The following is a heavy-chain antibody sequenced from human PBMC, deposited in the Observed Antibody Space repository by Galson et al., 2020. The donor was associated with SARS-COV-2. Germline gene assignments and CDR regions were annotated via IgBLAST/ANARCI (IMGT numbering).Heavy chain of an antibody. Sequence: GGSLRLSCAASGFTFSSSAMHWVRQAPGKGLEWVAIISYDGTTIYKSDSVKGRFTISRDISKNILYLQMNRLRPEDTGVYYCARETDDDSSSWYDYWGHGTLVTVS. CDR3: ARETDDDSSSWYDY. J-gene: IGHJ5*01. CDR2: ISYDGTTI. V-gene: IGHV3-30*04. CDR1: GFTFSSSA. D-gene: IGHD3-22*01.